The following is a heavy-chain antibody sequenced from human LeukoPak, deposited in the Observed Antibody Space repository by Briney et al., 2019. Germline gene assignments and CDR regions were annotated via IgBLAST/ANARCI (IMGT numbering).Heavy chain of an antibody. V-gene: IGHV4-34*01. D-gene: IGHD3-22*01. Sequence: SETLSLTCAVYGGSFSGYYWSWIRQPPGKGLEWIGEINHSGSTNYNPSLKSRVTISVDTSKNQFSLKLSSVTAADTAVYYCARAWNYYDRFDYWGQGTLVTVSS. CDR1: GGSFSGYY. J-gene: IGHJ4*02. CDR3: ARAWNYYDRFDY. CDR2: INHSGST.